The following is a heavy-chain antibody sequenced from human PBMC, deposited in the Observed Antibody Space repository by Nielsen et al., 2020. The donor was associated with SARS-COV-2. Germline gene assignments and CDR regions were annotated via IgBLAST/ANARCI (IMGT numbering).Heavy chain of an antibody. D-gene: IGHD6-13*01. CDR2: INSDSGNT. CDR3: ARGSSSWQNYDNYYYYGMDV. Sequence: ASVKVSCKASGYTFTAYAIHWVRQDPGQRLEWMGWINSDSGNTKYSQKFRGRVTITRDTSTSTAYMELSSLRSEDTAVYYCARGSSSWQNYDNYYYYGMDVWGQGTTVTVSS. CDR1: GYTFTAYA. J-gene: IGHJ6*02. V-gene: IGHV1-3*04.